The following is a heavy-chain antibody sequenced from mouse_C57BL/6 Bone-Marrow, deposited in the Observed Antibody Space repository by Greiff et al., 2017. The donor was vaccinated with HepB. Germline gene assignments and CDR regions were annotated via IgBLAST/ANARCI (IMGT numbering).Heavy chain of an antibody. Sequence: VQRVESGAELSRPGASVKLSCKASGYTFTSYGISWVKQRTGQGLEWIGEIYPRSGNTYYNEKFKGKATLTADKSSSTAYMELRSLTSEDSAVYFCAREEASTVVAKGYWGQGTSVTVSS. CDR1: GYTFTSYG. J-gene: IGHJ4*01. CDR3: AREEASTVVAKGY. CDR2: IYPRSGNT. V-gene: IGHV1-81*01. D-gene: IGHD1-1*01.